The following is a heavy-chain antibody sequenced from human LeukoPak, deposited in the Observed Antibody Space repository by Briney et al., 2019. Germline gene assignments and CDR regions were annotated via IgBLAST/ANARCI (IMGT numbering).Heavy chain of an antibody. CDR2: ISRSDTTL. V-gene: IGHV3-48*02. Sequence: GGSLRLSCAASGFSFNTYSMNWVRQAPGKGLEWISYISRSDTTLYYADSVKGRFTISRDNAKNSLYLQMSSLRDEDTAVYYCVRTGDSSGYYVWLDPWGQGTLVTVSS. CDR3: VRTGDSSGYYVWLDP. CDR1: GFSFNTYS. J-gene: IGHJ5*02. D-gene: IGHD1-26*01.